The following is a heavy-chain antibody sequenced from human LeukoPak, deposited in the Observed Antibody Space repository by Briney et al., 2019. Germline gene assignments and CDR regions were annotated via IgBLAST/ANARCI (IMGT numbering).Heavy chain of an antibody. CDR1: GFTFRSFD. CDR3: ARSDLSLV. J-gene: IGHJ6*03. CDR2: ISNSDNTI. V-gene: IGHV3-48*03. Sequence: PGGSLKLSCAASGFTFRSFDMNWLRQAPGKGLEWVAYISNSDNTIYYADSVRGRFTISRDDAKNPLYLQMNSLRVEDTATYYCARSDLSLVWGTGTTVTVSS.